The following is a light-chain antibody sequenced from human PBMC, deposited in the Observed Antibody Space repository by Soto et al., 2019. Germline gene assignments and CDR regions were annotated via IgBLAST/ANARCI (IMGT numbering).Light chain of an antibody. CDR1: QSVGNN. Sequence: EIVLTKSAATLSVSPGERVTLSCRASQSVGNNLAWHQQKPGQAPRLLIYGASTRATGIPARISGSGSGTEFTLTINSLQSEDFAVYYCQQYNHWRTFGQGTKVDNK. CDR3: QQYNHWRT. J-gene: IGKJ1*01. CDR2: GAS. V-gene: IGKV3-15*01.